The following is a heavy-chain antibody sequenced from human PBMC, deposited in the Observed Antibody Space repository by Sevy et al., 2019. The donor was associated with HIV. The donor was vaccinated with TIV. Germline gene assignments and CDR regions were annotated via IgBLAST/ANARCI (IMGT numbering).Heavy chain of an antibody. CDR3: ARQGGIVDRAFDY. CDR2: MYHSGRS. Sequence: SETLSLTCTVSGVSMSSSSYDWGWVRQPPGTGLEGFGTMYHSGRSYYNPSLKSRVTIYVDTSKNQLSLKLSAVTAADTAVYYCARQGGIVDRAFDYWGQGTLVTVSS. CDR1: GVSMSSSSYD. J-gene: IGHJ4*02. V-gene: IGHV4-39*01. D-gene: IGHD2-21*01.